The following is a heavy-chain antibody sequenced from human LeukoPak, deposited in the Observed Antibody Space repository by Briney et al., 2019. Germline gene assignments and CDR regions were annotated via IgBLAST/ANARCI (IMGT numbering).Heavy chain of an antibody. CDR1: GGSISSYY. Sequence: SETLSLTCTVSGGSISSYYWSWIRQPPGKGLEWIGYIYYSGSTNYNPSLKSRVTISVDTSKNQFSLKLSSVTAADTAVYYCARQNFAVATSGSDYWGQGTLVTVSS. CDR3: ARQNFAVATSGSDY. J-gene: IGHJ4*02. D-gene: IGHD5-12*01. V-gene: IGHV4-59*08. CDR2: IYYSGST.